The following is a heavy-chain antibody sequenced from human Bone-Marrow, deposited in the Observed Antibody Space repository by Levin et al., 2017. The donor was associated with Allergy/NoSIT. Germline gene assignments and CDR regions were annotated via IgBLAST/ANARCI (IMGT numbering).Heavy chain of an antibody. CDR1: GFTLSSYW. J-gene: IGHJ6*03. CDR2: IKQDGSEK. Sequence: PGGSLRLSCAASGFTLSSYWMSWVRQAPGKGLEWVANIKQDGSEKYYVDSVKGRFTISRDNAKNSLYLQMNSLRAEDTAVYYCAREGGEGSSSSPFYYYYYYYMDVWGKGTTVTVSS. CDR3: AREGGEGSSSSPFYYYYYYYMDV. D-gene: IGHD6-6*01. V-gene: IGHV3-7*03.